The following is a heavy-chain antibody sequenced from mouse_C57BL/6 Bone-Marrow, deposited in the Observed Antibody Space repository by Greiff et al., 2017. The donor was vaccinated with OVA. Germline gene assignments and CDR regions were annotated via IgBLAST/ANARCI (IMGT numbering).Heavy chain of an antibody. CDR1: GFSLTSYG. CDR3: ASYYYGSSPYAMDY. Sequence: VQLQQSGPGLVQPSPSLSITCTVSGFSLTSYGVHWVRQSPGKGLEWLGVIWSGGSTDYTAAFISRLSISKDNSKSQVFFKMNSMQADDTAIYYCASYYYGSSPYAMDYWGQGTSVTVSS. D-gene: IGHD1-1*01. V-gene: IGHV2-2*01. J-gene: IGHJ4*01. CDR2: IWSGGST.